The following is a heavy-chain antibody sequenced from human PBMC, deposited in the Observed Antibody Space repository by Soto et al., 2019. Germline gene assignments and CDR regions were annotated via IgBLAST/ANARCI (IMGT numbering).Heavy chain of an antibody. CDR2: IYWDDDK. CDR3: ARSPRPPRYTWSAFDH. J-gene: IGHJ4*02. CDR1: GFSLSTSGVG. D-gene: IGHD1-20*01. Sequence: QITLKESGPTLVKPTQTLTLTCTFSGFSLSTSGVGVGWIRQPPGKALEWLALIYWDDDKRYSPSLKSRLTITKDTSKNQVVLTVTNMDPVDTATYYCARSPRPPRYTWSAFDHWGQGTLVTVSS. V-gene: IGHV2-5*02.